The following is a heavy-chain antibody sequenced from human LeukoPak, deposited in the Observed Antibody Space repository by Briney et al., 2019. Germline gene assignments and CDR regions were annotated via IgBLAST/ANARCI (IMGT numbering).Heavy chain of an antibody. V-gene: IGHV4-39*07. CDR1: GGSISSSSYY. CDR3: ARGPKLIFVVVVAATPYWFDP. CDR2: IYYSGST. J-gene: IGHJ5*02. D-gene: IGHD2-15*01. Sequence: PSETLSLTCTVSGGSISSSSYYWGWIRQPPGKGLEWIGSIYYSGSTYYNPSLKSRVTISVDTSKNQFSLKLSSVTAADTAVYYCARGPKLIFVVVVAATPYWFDPWGQGTLVTVSS.